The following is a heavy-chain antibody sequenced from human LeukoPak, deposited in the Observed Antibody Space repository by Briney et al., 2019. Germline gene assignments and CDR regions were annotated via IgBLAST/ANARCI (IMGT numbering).Heavy chain of an antibody. D-gene: IGHD2-21*02. CDR3: AKDRTSCGGDCYAGYFDY. Sequence: KAGGSLRLSCAASGFTFNYYGLHWVRQAPGKGLEWVAFIRYDGSDKYYADSVKGRFTISRDNSKNTLYLQMNSLTPVDTAVYYCAKDRTSCGGDCYAGYFDYWGQGTLVTVSS. CDR1: GFTFNYYG. J-gene: IGHJ4*02. V-gene: IGHV3-30*02. CDR2: IRYDGSDK.